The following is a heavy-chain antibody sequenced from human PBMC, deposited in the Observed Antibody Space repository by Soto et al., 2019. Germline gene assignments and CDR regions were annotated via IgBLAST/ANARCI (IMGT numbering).Heavy chain of an antibody. J-gene: IGHJ4*02. Sequence: EVQLLESGGGLVQPGGSLRLSCAASGFTFSNYAMSWVRQTPGKGLGWVSTISGGGGNTYYPDSVKGRFTISRDKSKDPVSLQMNSLRAEDTAIYYCAKERLGRGADSWGQGALVTVTS. CDR1: GFTFSNYA. V-gene: IGHV3-23*01. CDR3: AKERLGRGADS. CDR2: ISGGGGNT.